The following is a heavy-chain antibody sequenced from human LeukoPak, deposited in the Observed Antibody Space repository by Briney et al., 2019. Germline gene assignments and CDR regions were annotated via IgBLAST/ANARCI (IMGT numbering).Heavy chain of an antibody. J-gene: IGHJ3*02. Sequence: ASVKVSCKASGGTFSSYAISWVRQAPGQGLEWMGRIIPILGIANYAQKFQGRVTITADESTSTAYMELSSLRSEDTAVYYCASVVPAATLTANAFDIWGQGTMVTVSS. CDR2: IIPILGIA. CDR1: GGTFSSYA. D-gene: IGHD2-2*01. CDR3: ASVVPAATLTANAFDI. V-gene: IGHV1-69*04.